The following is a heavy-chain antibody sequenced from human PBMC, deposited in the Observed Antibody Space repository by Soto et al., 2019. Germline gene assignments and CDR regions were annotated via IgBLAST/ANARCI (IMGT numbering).Heavy chain of an antibody. D-gene: IGHD6-6*01. J-gene: IGHJ5*02. V-gene: IGHV4-39*01. CDR3: ARRSSSSLGSLFDP. CDR1: GCSISSSTYY. CDR2: MYYTGNK. Sequence: XETLSLTCTVAGCSISSSTYYWDWIRQPPGKGLEWIGAMYYTGNKNYNPSLESRVTMSVDTSKNQFSLKLSSVTPTDTAVYYCARRSSSSLGSLFDPWGRGILVTVSS.